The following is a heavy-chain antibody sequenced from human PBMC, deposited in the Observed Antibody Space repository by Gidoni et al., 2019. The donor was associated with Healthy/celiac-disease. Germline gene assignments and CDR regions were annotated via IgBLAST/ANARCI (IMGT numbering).Heavy chain of an antibody. Sequence: QVQLVQSGAEVKKPGASVKVSCKASGYTFTRYHMHWVRQAPGQGLEWMGIINPSGGSTSYAQKFQGRVTMTTDTSTSTVYMDLSSLRSEDTAVYYCARDREVYQLPEGAYNWFDPWGQGTLVTVSS. CDR3: ARDREVYQLPEGAYNWFDP. CDR1: GYTFTRYH. V-gene: IGHV1-46*01. J-gene: IGHJ5*02. CDR2: INPSGGST. D-gene: IGHD2-2*01.